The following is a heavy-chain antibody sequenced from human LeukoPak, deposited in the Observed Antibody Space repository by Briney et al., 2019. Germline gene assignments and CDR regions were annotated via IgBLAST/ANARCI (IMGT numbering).Heavy chain of an antibody. CDR2: IKSKTDGGTT. J-gene: IGHJ4*02. V-gene: IGHV3-15*01. Sequence: GGSLRLSCTASGFTFNKYAMSCVRQAPGKGLEWVGRIKSKTDGGTTDYAAPVKGRFTISRDDSKNTLYLQMNSLKTEDTAVYYCTTGYYFDYWGQGTLVTVSS. CDR1: GFTFNKYA. CDR3: TTGYYFDY.